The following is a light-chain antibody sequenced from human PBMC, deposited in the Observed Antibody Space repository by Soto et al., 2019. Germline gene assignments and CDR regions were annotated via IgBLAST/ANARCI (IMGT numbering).Light chain of an antibody. J-gene: IGLJ1*01. CDR2: DVS. V-gene: IGLV2-14*01. CDR3: NSYTSSSTYV. Sequence: TQPASVSGSPGQSITISCTGTTSDVGRYNYVSWYQQHPGKAPKLIIYDVSNRPSGVSNRFSGSKSGNTASLTISGLQAEDEAEYYCNSYTSSSTYVFGTGTKVTVL. CDR1: TSDVGRYNY.